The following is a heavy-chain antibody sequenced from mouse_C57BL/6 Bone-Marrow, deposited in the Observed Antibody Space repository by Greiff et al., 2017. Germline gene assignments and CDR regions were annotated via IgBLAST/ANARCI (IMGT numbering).Heavy chain of an antibody. Sequence: VQLQQPGAELVRPGSSVKLSCKASGYTFTSYWMDWVKQRPGQGLEWIGNIYPSDSETHYNQKFKDKATLTVDKSSSTAYMQLSSLTSEDSAVYYGERERVYGNYFDYWGQGTTLTVSS. CDR2: IYPSDSET. V-gene: IGHV1-61*01. J-gene: IGHJ2*01. D-gene: IGHD2-1*01. CDR3: ERERVYGNYFDY. CDR1: GYTFTSYW.